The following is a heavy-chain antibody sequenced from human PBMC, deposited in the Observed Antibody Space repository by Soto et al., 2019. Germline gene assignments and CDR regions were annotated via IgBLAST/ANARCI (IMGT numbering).Heavy chain of an antibody. CDR1: GGTFSSYA. V-gene: IGHV1-69*13. CDR3: ARDREMATKIYYYYGMDV. J-gene: IGHJ6*02. D-gene: IGHD5-12*01. Sequence: SVKVSCKASGGTFSSYAISWVRQAPGQGLEWMGGIIPIFGTANYAQRFQGRVTITADESTSTAYMELSSLRSEDTAVYYCARDREMATKIYYYYGMDVWGQGTTVTVSS. CDR2: IIPIFGTA.